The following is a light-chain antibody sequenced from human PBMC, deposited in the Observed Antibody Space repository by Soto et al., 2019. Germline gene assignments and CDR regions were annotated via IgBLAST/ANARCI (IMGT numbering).Light chain of an antibody. CDR3: QQYGSSRGVT. Sequence: EIVLTQSPGTLSLSPGERATLSCRASRSVSSSYLAWYQQKPGQAPRLLIYGASSRATGIPDRFSGSGSGTDFTLTISRLEPEDFAVYYCQQYGSSRGVTFGPGTKVDIK. CDR2: GAS. CDR1: RSVSSSY. V-gene: IGKV3-20*01. J-gene: IGKJ3*01.